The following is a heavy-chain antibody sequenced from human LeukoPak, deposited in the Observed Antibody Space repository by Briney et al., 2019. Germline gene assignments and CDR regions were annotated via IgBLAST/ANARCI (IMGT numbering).Heavy chain of an antibody. V-gene: IGHV1-18*01. CDR3: ARDGSMIVVAQDAFDI. D-gene: IGHD3-22*01. J-gene: IGHJ3*02. CDR2: ISAYNGNT. Sequence: TSVKVSCKASGYTFTSYGISWVRQAPGQGLEWMGWISAYNGNTNYAQKLQGRVTMTTDTSTSTAYMELRSLRSDDTAVYYCARDGSMIVVAQDAFDIWGQGTMVTVSS. CDR1: GYTFTSYG.